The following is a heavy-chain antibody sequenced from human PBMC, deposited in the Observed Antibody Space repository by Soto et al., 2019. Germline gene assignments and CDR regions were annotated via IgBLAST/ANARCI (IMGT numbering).Heavy chain of an antibody. CDR1: GFTFSSYG. CDR2: ISYDGSNK. V-gene: IGHV3-30*18. J-gene: IGHJ4*02. CDR3: AKLGVEMATTPHFDY. D-gene: IGHD1-1*01. Sequence: QVQLVESGGGVVQPGRSLRLSCAASGFTFSSYGMHWVRQAPGKGLEWVAVISYDGSNKYYADSVKGRFTISRDNSKNTLYQQMNSLRAEDTAVYYCAKLGVEMATTPHFDYWGQGTLVTVSS.